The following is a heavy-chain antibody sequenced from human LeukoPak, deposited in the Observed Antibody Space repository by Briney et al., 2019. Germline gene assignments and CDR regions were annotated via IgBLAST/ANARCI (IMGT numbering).Heavy chain of an antibody. Sequence: GGSLRLSCAASGFTFSSYGMSWVRQAPGKGLEWVSGISGSGGSTYYADSVKGRFTISRDNSKNTLYLQMNSLRAEDTAVYYCAKAVSCSSTSCYRSYGTDVWGQGTTVTVSS. CDR3: AKAVSCSSTSCYRSYGTDV. D-gene: IGHD2-2*02. CDR1: GFTFSSYG. J-gene: IGHJ6*02. CDR2: ISGSGGST. V-gene: IGHV3-23*01.